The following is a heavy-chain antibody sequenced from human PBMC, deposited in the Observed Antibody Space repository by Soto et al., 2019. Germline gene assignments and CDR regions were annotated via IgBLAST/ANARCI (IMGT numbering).Heavy chain of an antibody. D-gene: IGHD2-2*02. CDR1: GFPFSSYG. CDR3: AKEPAPAAIGFDY. Sequence: SLRLSCAASGFPFSSYGMHWVRQAPCKGLEWLAVISYDGTNKYYGDSVQGRITISRDNSKNTLYLQVNRARPEDTAVYYCAKEPAPAAIGFDYWGQGTLVTVSS. J-gene: IGHJ4*02. V-gene: IGHV3-30*18. CDR2: ISYDGTNK.